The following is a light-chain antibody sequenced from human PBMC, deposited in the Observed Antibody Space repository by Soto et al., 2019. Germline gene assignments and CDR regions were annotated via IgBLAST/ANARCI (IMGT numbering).Light chain of an antibody. CDR1: SCNIGAGYD. CDR2: GNN. Sequence: QAVVTQPPSVSGAPGQRVTISCTGSSCNIGAGYDVHWYQQLPGTAPKLLIYGNNNRPSGVPDRFSGSKSGTSASLAITGLQAEDEADYYCQSYDSSLSALFGGGTKLTVL. J-gene: IGLJ2*01. V-gene: IGLV1-40*01. CDR3: QSYDSSLSAL.